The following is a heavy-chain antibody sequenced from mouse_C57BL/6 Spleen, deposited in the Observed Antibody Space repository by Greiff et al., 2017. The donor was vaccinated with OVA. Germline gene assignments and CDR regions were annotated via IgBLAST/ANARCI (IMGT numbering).Heavy chain of an antibody. CDR2: IDPSDSYT. D-gene: IGHD3-2*02. CDR3: ARGGQLRLLFAY. J-gene: IGHJ3*01. CDR1: GYTFTSYW. V-gene: IGHV1-59*01. Sequence: QVQLQQPGAELVRPGTSVKLSCKASGYTFTSYWMHWVKQRPGQGLEWIGVIDPSDSYTNYNQKFKGKATLTVDTSSSTAYMQRSSLTSEDSAVYYCARGGQLRLLFAYWGQGTLVTVSA.